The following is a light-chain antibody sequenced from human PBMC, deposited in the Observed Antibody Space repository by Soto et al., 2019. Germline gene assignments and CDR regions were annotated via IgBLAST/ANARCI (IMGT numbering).Light chain of an antibody. Sequence: QSVLTQPPSASGTPGQRVTISCSGSSSNIGSNTVNWYQQLPGTAPKLLMYNTSQRPSGVPDRFSGSKSGTSAALAISGLQSEDEAEYYCAAWDDSLNGVVFGGGTKLTVL. V-gene: IGLV1-44*01. J-gene: IGLJ2*01. CDR1: SSNIGSNT. CDR2: NTS. CDR3: AAWDDSLNGVV.